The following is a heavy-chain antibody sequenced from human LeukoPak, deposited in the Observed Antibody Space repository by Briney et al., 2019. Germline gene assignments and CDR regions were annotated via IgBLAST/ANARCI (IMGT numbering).Heavy chain of an antibody. Sequence: GGSLRLSCAASEFTFSSYNMNWVRQAPGKGLEWVSSISSSSAYIYYADSVKGRFTISRDNAKNSLYLQMNSLRAEDTAVYYCARDPNVWEPPDYWGQGTLVTVSS. CDR3: ARDPNVWEPPDY. V-gene: IGHV3-21*04. CDR2: ISSSSAYI. J-gene: IGHJ4*02. D-gene: IGHD1-26*01. CDR1: EFTFSSYN.